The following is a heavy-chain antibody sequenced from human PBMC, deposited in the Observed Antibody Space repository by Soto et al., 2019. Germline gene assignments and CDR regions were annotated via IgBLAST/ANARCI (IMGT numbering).Heavy chain of an antibody. CDR2: IYWHNDK. Sequence: DWIRQPPGKALEWLSLIYWHNDKRYSPSLRNRLTVTKDDSKNQVVLTMTDMDPVDTATYYCVHKPRDSGPNGVSRGPGFLFTVSS. CDR3: VHKPRDSGPNGVS. J-gene: IGHJ4*02. V-gene: IGHV2-5*01. D-gene: IGHD7-27*01.